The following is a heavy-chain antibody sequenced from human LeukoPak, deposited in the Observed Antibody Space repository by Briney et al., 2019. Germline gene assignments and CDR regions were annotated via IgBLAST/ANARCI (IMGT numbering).Heavy chain of an antibody. V-gene: IGHV3-11*04. CDR1: GFTVSSNY. J-gene: IGHJ4*02. CDR2: ISGNGGVI. D-gene: IGHD1-1*01. CDR3: ARDPRTVRI. Sequence: GGSLRLSCAASGFTVSSNYMTWVRQAPGKGLEWLSYISGNGGVIQYADSVKGRFTISRDNAKNLLYLQMDSLRVEDTAIYYCARDPRTVRIWGQGTLVTVSS.